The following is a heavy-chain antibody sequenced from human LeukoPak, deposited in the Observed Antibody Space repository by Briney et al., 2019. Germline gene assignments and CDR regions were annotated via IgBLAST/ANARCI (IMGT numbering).Heavy chain of an antibody. CDR2: ISGSGGST. J-gene: IGHJ4*02. V-gene: IGHV3-23*01. CDR3: AKVGKNYYDFDY. Sequence: GGSLRLSCAASGFTFSSYAMGWVRQAPGKGLEWVSAISGSGGSTYYADSVKGRFTISRDNSKNTLYLQMNSLRAEDTAVYYCAKVGKNYYDFDYWGQGTLVTVSS. CDR1: GFTFSSYA. D-gene: IGHD3-10*01.